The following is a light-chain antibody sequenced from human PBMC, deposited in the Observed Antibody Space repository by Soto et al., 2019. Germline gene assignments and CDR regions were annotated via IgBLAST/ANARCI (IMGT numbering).Light chain of an antibody. CDR2: DAS. CDR1: QSISSS. Sequence: IQMTQSTSSVFASVGDRVTITCRASQSISSSLAWYQHKPGKAPKLLIYDASSLQSGVPSRFSGSGSGKDFSLTINNLQPEDFATYYCQQTSSLPPWTFGQGTRVEIK. V-gene: IGKV1-12*01. J-gene: IGKJ1*01. CDR3: QQTSSLPPWT.